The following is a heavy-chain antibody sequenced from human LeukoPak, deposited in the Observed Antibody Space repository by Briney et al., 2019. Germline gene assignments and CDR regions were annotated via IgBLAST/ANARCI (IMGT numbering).Heavy chain of an antibody. V-gene: IGHV5-51*01. CDR3: ARHSNTDSSSWTDY. CDR1: GYSFTTYW. D-gene: IGHD6-13*01. J-gene: IGHJ4*02. CDR2: IYPGDSDT. Sequence: PGESLQISCKGSGYSFTTYWIGWVRQMPGKGLEWMGIIYPGDSDTRYSPSLQGQITITADKSISTAYLQWSSLKASDTAMYYCARHSNTDSSSWTDYWGQGTLVTVSS.